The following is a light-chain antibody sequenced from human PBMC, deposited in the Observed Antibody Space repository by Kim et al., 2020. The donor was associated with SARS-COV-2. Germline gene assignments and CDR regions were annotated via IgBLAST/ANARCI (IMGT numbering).Light chain of an antibody. Sequence: SYELTQPPSVSVSPGQTASITCPGDKLGDKYVSWCQQKPGQSPVMVIYEDNKRPSGIPERFSGSNSGNTATLTISGTQAMDEADYYCQAWDSSTVVFGGGTQLTVL. CDR1: KLGDKY. J-gene: IGLJ2*01. CDR3: QAWDSSTVV. CDR2: EDN. V-gene: IGLV3-1*01.